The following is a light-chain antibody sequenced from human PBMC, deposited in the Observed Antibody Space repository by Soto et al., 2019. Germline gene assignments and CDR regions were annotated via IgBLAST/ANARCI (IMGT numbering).Light chain of an antibody. CDR1: ESVGSN. Sequence: ETVMTQSPATLSVSPGEKATLSCRASESVGSNLAWYQQKPGQAPRLLIYGASTRATGIPARFSGSGSGTEFTLTISSLQSEDVALYYCQQYDNWPPWTFGQGTKVEI. V-gene: IGKV3-15*01. CDR2: GAS. J-gene: IGKJ1*01. CDR3: QQYDNWPPWT.